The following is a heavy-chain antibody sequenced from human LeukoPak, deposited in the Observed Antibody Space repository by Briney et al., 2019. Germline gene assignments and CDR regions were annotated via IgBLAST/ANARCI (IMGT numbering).Heavy chain of an antibody. CDR2: ISSSSSTI. CDR1: GFTFSSYS. Sequence: GGSLRLSCAASGFTFSSYSMNWVRQAPGKGLEWVSYISSSSSTIYYADSVKGRFTISRDNAKNSLYLQMNSLRAEDTAVYYCARECCSGGSWRGYYYYGMDVWGQGTTVTVSS. V-gene: IGHV3-48*04. J-gene: IGHJ6*02. D-gene: IGHD2-15*01. CDR3: ARECCSGGSWRGYYYYGMDV.